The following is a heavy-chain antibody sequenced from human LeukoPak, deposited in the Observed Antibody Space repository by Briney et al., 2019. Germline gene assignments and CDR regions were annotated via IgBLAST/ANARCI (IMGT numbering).Heavy chain of an antibody. CDR3: ARDQTPFV. CDR2: ISWNSGSI. CDR1: GFTFDDYA. J-gene: IGHJ4*02. Sequence: GGSLRLSCAASGFTFDDYAMHWVRQAPGKGLEWVSGISWNSGSIGYADSVKGRFTISRDNAKNSLYLQMNSLRADDTAVYYCARDQTPFVWGQGILVTVSS. V-gene: IGHV3-9*01.